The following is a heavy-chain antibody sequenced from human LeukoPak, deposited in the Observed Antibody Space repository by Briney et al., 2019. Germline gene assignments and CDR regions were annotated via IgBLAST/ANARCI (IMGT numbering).Heavy chain of an antibody. D-gene: IGHD3-16*01. CDR3: AKYVQEAYDYVDY. J-gene: IGHJ4*02. CDR1: GFTFSNYA. CDR2: ISGSGDSI. Sequence: GGSLRLSCAASGFTFSNYAMSWVRQAPGKGLEWVSAISGSGDSIYYADSVKGRFTISRDNSKNTLYLQMNSLRAEDTAVYYCAKYVQEAYDYVDYWGQGTLVTVSS. V-gene: IGHV3-23*01.